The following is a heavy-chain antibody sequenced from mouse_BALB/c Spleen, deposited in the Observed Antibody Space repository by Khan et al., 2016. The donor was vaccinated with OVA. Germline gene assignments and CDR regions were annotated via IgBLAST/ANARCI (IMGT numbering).Heavy chain of an antibody. D-gene: IGHD6-2*01. CDR1: GYTFTDYG. J-gene: IGHJ2*01. Sequence: QIQLEQSGPELKKPGETVRISCKASGYTFTDYGMNWVKQAPGKGLKWMGWINTYTGEPTYADEFKGRFAFSLETSASTAYLQLNNLKTEDTATYFCACSLDDIHFDLWGQGTTLTVS. V-gene: IGHV9-3-1*01. CDR2: INTYTGEP. CDR3: ACSLDDIHFDL.